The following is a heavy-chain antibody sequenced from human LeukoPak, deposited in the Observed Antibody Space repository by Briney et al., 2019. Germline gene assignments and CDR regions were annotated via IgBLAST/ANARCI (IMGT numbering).Heavy chain of an antibody. D-gene: IGHD2-2*01. CDR1: GFTFGSYA. CDR3: AKGICSSTSCSFDY. Sequence: PGGSLRLSCAASGFTFGSYAMSWVRQAPGKGLEWVSAISGSGGSTYYADSVKGRFTISRDNSKNTLYLQMNSLRAEDTAVYYCAKGICSSTSCSFDYWGQGTLVTVSS. CDR2: ISGSGGST. V-gene: IGHV3-23*01. J-gene: IGHJ4*02.